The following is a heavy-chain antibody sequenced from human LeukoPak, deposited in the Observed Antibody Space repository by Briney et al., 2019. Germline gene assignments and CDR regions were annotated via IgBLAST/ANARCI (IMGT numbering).Heavy chain of an antibody. CDR1: GGSIGSYY. V-gene: IGHV4-59*01. CDR3: ARDRAYGDSFFDY. Sequence: SETLSLTCTVSGGSIGSYYWSWIRQPPGKGLEWIGYIYYSGSTNYNPSLKSRVTISVGTSKNQFSLKLISVTAADTAVYYCARDRAYGDSFFDYWGQGALVTVSS. CDR2: IYYSGST. D-gene: IGHD4-17*01. J-gene: IGHJ4*02.